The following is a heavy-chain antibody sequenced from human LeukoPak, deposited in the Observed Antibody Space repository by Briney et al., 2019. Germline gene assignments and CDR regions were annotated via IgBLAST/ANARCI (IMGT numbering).Heavy chain of an antibody. CDR2: IPYEVSNK. CDR1: AFSFNSYW. D-gene: IGHD3-22*01. V-gene: IGHV3-30*03. Sequence: GGSLRLSWAASAFSFNSYWMSWDRQAPGKGLEWEAVIPYEVSNKYYADSVKGRFTISRDNSKNTLYLQMNSLRAEDTAVYYCARDGEGFGGYYYDSSGYLDYWGQGTLSPSPQ. J-gene: IGHJ4*02. CDR3: ARDGEGFGGYYYDSSGYLDY.